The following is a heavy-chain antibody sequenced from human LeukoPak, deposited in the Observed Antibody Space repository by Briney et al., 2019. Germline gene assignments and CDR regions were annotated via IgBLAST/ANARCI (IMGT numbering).Heavy chain of an antibody. Sequence: ASVRVSCKASGYTFIDYYIYWVRQAPGQGLEWMGWIDPDGGGTNYAQKFRGRVTMTSDTSNNTADMELSRLTSDDTATYYCARDLARSGLYGMDVWGQGTTITVSS. J-gene: IGHJ6*02. CDR2: IDPDGGGT. V-gene: IGHV1-2*02. CDR3: ARDLARSGLYGMDV. CDR1: GYTFIDYY. D-gene: IGHD2-15*01.